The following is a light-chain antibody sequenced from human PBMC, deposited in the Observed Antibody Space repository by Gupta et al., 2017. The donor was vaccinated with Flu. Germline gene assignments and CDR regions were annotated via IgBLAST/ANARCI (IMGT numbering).Light chain of an antibody. V-gene: IGKV3-11*02. Sequence: DIVLTHSPATLSLSPGERSTLYNRASQSFSDYLACYQQKPGLAPRLLIYDASMTATGLPARFSASGSVRDFTLTISILELEDIGVYYSQQLSDWPFTFGRGTKVEIK. CDR1: QSFSDY. CDR2: DAS. CDR3: QQLSDWPFT. J-gene: IGKJ4*01.